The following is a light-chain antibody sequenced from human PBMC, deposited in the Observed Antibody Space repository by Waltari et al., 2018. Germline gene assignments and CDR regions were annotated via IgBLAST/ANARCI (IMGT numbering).Light chain of an antibody. CDR1: ALPRQY. J-gene: IGLJ2*01. Sequence: SYELTQPPSVSVSPGQTARITCSGDALPRQYAYWYQQRPGQAPMLMKSQATHRPSEIPERFSGSSSGTTVTLTISEVQAEDEADYYCQSADGSGTYVVFGGGTKLTVL. CDR2: QAT. CDR3: QSADGSGTYVV. V-gene: IGLV3-25*03.